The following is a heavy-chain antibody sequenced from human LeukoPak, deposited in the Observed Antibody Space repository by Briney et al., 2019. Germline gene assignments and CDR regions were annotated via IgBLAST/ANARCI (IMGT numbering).Heavy chain of an antibody. V-gene: IGHV4-59*08. CDR2: IYYSGSA. Sequence: SETLSLTCTVSGGSISSYYWSWIRQPPGKGLEWTGYIYYSGSANYNPSLNSRVTISVDTSKNQFSLRLSSVTAADTAIYYCARAVSGRFDYWGQGTLVTVSS. CDR3: ARAVSGRFDY. J-gene: IGHJ4*02. D-gene: IGHD6-19*01. CDR1: GGSISSYY.